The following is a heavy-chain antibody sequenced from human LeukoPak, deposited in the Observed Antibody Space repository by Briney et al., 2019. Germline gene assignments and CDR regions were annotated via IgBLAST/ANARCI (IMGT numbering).Heavy chain of an antibody. CDR3: ARDLCDYAMDV. CDR2: IRSSSSTI. Sequence: PGGSLRLSCAVSGFTLRNYDMNWVRQAPGKGLEWVSYIRSSSSTIYYADSVKGRFTISRDNAKNSLYLQMNSRGDEDTAVYYCARDLCDYAMDVWGQGTTVTVSS. J-gene: IGHJ6*02. V-gene: IGHV3-48*02. CDR1: GFTLRNYD.